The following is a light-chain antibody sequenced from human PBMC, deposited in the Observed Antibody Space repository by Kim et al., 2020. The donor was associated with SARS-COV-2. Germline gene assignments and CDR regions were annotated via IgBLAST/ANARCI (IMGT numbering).Light chain of an antibody. CDR3: QQRSNWPPWT. CDR2: DAS. Sequence: SPGESATISCWASQRFSSYLALYQQKPSQAPRLLIYDASNSATGIPARFSGSGSGTDFTLTISSLEPEDFAVYYCQQRSNWPPWTFGQGTKVDIK. V-gene: IGKV3-11*01. J-gene: IGKJ1*01. CDR1: QRFSSY.